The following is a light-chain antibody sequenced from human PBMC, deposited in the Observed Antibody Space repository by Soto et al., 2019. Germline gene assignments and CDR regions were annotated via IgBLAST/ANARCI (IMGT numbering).Light chain of an antibody. J-gene: IGKJ4*01. CDR3: QQLISYPLT. Sequence: DIQLTQSPSFLFASVGDRVTITCRASQGVSSYLAWYQQIPGKAPKLLIYATSTLQSGVPSRFSGSGSGTEFTLTISSLQPEDFATYYCQQLISYPLTFGGGTKVEIK. V-gene: IGKV1-9*01. CDR2: ATS. CDR1: QGVSSY.